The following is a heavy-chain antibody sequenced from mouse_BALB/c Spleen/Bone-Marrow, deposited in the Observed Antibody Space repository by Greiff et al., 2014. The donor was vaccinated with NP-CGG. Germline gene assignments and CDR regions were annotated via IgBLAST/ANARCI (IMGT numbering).Heavy chain of an antibody. CDR2: IDTSDSYT. D-gene: IGHD2-4*01. Sequence: QVQLQQSXAELGMPGASVKMSCKASGYTFTDNWIYWVKQRPGQGLEWIGAIDTSDSYTNYNQKFMGKASLTVDASSSTAYMQVSSLTSDDSAVYYCARGGHDFSLDYWGQGTSVTVSS. V-gene: IGHV1-69*01. CDR3: ARGGHDFSLDY. CDR1: GYTFTDNW. J-gene: IGHJ4*01.